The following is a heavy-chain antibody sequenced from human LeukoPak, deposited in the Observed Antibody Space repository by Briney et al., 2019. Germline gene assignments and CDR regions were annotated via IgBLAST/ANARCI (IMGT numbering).Heavy chain of an antibody. V-gene: IGHV4-59*08. CDR2: IYYSGST. CDR3: ARRRRYSGSYYWFDP. Sequence: SETLSLTCTVSGCSISSYYWSWIRQPPGKALEWIGYIYYSGSTNYNPSLKSRVTISVDTSKNQFSLKLSSVTAADTAVYYCARRRRYSGSYYWFDPWGQGTLVTVSS. D-gene: IGHD1-26*01. CDR1: GCSISSYY. J-gene: IGHJ5*02.